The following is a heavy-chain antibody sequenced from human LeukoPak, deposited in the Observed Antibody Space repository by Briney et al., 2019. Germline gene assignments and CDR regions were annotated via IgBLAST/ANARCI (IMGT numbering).Heavy chain of an antibody. CDR3: ARDFGY. Sequence: GGSLRLSCAASGFIFTTSAMTWVRQAPGKGLEWVSAIGGGGGSTYYADSVKGRFTISRDNSKNTLYLQMNSLRAEDTAVYYCARDFGYWGQGTLVTVSS. D-gene: IGHD3-10*01. V-gene: IGHV3-23*01. CDR2: IGGGGGST. J-gene: IGHJ4*02. CDR1: GFIFTTSA.